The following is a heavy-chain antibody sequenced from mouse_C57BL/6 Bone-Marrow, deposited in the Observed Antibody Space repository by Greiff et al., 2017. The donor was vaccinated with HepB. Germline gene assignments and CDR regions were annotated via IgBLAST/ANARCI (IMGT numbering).Heavy chain of an antibody. CDR2: IWTGGGT. D-gene: IGHD1-1*01. CDR3: ARNPAAYGSSYDWYFDV. J-gene: IGHJ1*03. CDR1: GFSLTSYA. V-gene: IGHV2-9-1*01. Sequence: VKLQESGPGLVAPSQSLSITCTVSGFSLTSYAISWVRQPPGKGLEWLGVIWTGGGTNYNSALKSRLSISKDNSKSQVFLKMNSLQTDDTARYYCARNPAAYGSSYDWYFDVWGTGTTVTVSS.